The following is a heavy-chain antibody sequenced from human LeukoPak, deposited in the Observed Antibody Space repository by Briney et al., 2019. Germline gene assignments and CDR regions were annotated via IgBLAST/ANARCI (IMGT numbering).Heavy chain of an antibody. Sequence: GGSLRLSCTVSGFTFGDYAMSWVRQAPGKGLEWVGFIRKKVAGGTTEYAASVKGRFTISRDDSKGIAYLQMNSLRTEDTAVYYCTRAVYYYDSSGYSLPDYFDYWGQGTRVTVSS. CDR1: GFTFGDYA. D-gene: IGHD3-22*01. CDR2: IRKKVAGGTT. V-gene: IGHV3-49*04. J-gene: IGHJ4*02. CDR3: TRAVYYYDSSGYSLPDYFDY.